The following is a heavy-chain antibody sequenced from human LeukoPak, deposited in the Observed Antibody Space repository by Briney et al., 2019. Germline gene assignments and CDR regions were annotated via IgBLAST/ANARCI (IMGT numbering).Heavy chain of an antibody. CDR1: GGSISSGSYY. D-gene: IGHD4-17*01. Sequence: PSQTLSLTCTVSGGSISSGSYYWSWIRQPAGKGLEWIGRIYYSGSTYYNPSLKSRVTISVDTSKNQFSLKLSSVTAADTAVYYCARLGDYGDYYFDYWGQGTLVTVSS. CDR3: ARLGDYGDYYFDY. J-gene: IGHJ4*02. V-gene: IGHV4-61*02. CDR2: IYYSGST.